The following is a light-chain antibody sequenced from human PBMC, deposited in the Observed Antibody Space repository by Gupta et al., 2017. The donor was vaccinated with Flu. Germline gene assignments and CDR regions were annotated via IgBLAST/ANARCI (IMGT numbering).Light chain of an antibody. Sequence: QSALPHPPPVSGSPGQPVTTSCTGPSSDIGNYDYLSWFQQHPGKATNLIIYDVTKRSSGAPARSSGSKSGSTAPLTISGLQAEDEADYHCCSSAASYTVVFGGGTKLTVL. CDR3: CSSAASYTVV. J-gene: IGLJ2*01. CDR2: DVT. V-gene: IGLV2-11*01. CDR1: SSDIGNYDY.